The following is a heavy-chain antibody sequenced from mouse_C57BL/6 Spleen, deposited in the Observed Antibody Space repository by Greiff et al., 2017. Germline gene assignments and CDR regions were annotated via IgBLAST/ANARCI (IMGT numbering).Heavy chain of an antibody. V-gene: IGHV5-16*01. CDR2: INYDGSST. J-gene: IGHJ3*01. Sequence: EVMLVESEGGLVQPGSSMKLSCTASGFTFSDYYMAWVRQVPEKGLEWVANINYDGSSTYYLDSLKSRFIISRDNAKNILYLQMSSLKSEDTATYCCARGDAWFAYWGQGTLVTVSA. D-gene: IGHD3-3*01. CDR3: ARGDAWFAY. CDR1: GFTFSDYY.